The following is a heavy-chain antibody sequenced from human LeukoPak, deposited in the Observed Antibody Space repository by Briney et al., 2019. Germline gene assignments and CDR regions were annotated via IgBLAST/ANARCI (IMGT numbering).Heavy chain of an antibody. J-gene: IGHJ5*02. Sequence: SETLSLTCTVSGGSLSFHYWSWIRQPPGKGLEWIGYIYDNGDTSYNPSLKSRVNISVDTSKNQFSLKLSSVTAADTAVYYCARFFDFWSGYWFDPWGQGTLGTVSS. CDR2: IYDNGDT. D-gene: IGHD3-3*01. CDR3: ARFFDFWSGYWFDP. V-gene: IGHV4-59*11. CDR1: GGSLSFHY.